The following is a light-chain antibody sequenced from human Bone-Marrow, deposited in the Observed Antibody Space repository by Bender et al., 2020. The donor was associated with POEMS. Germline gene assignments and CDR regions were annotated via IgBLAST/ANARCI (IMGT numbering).Light chain of an antibody. CDR3: QAWDTYSVI. J-gene: IGLJ2*01. V-gene: IGLV3-1*01. Sequence: SFELTQPPSVSVSPGQTVSITCSGDDLGDKYVAWYQQKPGQSPVLVIYQDTKRPLGIPERFSGSNSGNTATLTISGTQAMDEADYYCQAWDTYSVIFGGGTKLTVL. CDR1: DLGDKY. CDR2: QDT.